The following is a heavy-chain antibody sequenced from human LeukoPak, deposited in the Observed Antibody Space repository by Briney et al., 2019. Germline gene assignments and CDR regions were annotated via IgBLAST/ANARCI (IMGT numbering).Heavy chain of an antibody. J-gene: IGHJ4*02. V-gene: IGHV3-21*01. Sequence: PGGSLRLSCSASGFSFSDYDMNWFRQAPGKGLEWISSISGRSSRVYYGGSVKGRFSISRDNTMNSVFLQMNSLGVDDTAVYYCGRAFPPLRTASAGDLWGQGTLVTVSS. D-gene: IGHD3-16*01. CDR3: GRAFPPLRTASAGDL. CDR2: ISGRSSRV. CDR1: GFSFSDYD.